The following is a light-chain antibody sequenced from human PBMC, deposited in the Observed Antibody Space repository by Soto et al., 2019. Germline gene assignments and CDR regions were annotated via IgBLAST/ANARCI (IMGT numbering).Light chain of an antibody. CDR1: SSDVGSYNV. V-gene: IGLV2-23*01. CDR3: CSYAGSSTGV. J-gene: IGLJ3*02. CDR2: EAN. Sequence: QSALTQPASVSGSPGQSITISCTGTSSDVGSYNVVSWYQQHRGNAPKLMIYEANKRPSGISTRFSGSKSGNTASLTISGLQAEDEADYYCCSYAGSSTGVFGGGTQLTVL.